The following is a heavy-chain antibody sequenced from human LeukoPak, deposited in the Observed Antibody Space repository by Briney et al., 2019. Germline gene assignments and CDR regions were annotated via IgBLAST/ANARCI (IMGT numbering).Heavy chain of an antibody. V-gene: IGHV1-18*01. CDR3: ARVNVLLWFGELLGSRRFDP. D-gene: IGHD3-10*01. Sequence: ASVKVSCKASGYTFTSYGISWVRQAPGQGLEWMGWISAYNGNTNYAQKPQGRVTMTTDTSTSTAYMELRSLRSDDTAVYYCARVNVLLWFGELLGSRRFDPWGQGTLVTVSS. CDR2: ISAYNGNT. J-gene: IGHJ5*02. CDR1: GYTFTSYG.